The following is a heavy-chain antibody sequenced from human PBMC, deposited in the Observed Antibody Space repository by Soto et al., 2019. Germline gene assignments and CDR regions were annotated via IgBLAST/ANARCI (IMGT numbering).Heavy chain of an antibody. CDR1: GFTFSSYW. D-gene: IGHD2-15*01. CDR2: IKQDGSEK. V-gene: IGHV3-7*05. CDR3: ARDLISATGFDY. Sequence: EVHLVESGGGLGQPGGSLRLSCAASGFTFSSYWMSWVRQAPGKGLEWVANIKQDGSEKYYVDSVKGRFTISRDNPKNSLYLQLNGLRAEDTAVYYCARDLISATGFDYWGQGTLVTVSS. J-gene: IGHJ4*02.